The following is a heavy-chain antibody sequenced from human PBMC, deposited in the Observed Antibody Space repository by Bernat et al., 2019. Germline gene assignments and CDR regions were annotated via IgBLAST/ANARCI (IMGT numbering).Heavy chain of an antibody. CDR1: GGSISSYY. J-gene: IGHJ5*02. D-gene: IGHD6-13*01. CDR3: ARLRWYWFDP. V-gene: IGHV4-59*08. CDR2: IYYSGST. Sequence: QVQPQESGPGLVKPSETLSLTCTVSGGSISSYYWSWIRQPPGKGLEWIGYIYYSGSTNYNPSLKSRVTISVDTSKNQFSLKLSSVTAADTAVYYCARLRWYWFDPWGQGTLVTVSS.